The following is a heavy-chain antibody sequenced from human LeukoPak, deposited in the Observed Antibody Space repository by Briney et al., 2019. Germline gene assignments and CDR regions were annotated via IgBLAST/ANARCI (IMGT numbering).Heavy chain of an antibody. V-gene: IGHV3-9*01. CDR1: GFTFDDYA. J-gene: IGHJ4*02. CDR3: AKDHSAYCGGDCYSPLMDY. CDR2: ISWNSGSI. D-gene: IGHD2-21*02. Sequence: GRSLRLSCAASGFTFDDYAMHWVRQAPGKGLEWVSGISWNSGSIGYADSVKGRFTISRDNAKNSLYLQMNSLRAEDTALYYCAKDHSAYCGGDCYSPLMDYWGQGTLVTVSS.